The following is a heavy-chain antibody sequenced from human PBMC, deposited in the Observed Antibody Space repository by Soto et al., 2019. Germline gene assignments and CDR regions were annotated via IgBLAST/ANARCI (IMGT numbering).Heavy chain of an antibody. CDR3: ARLGSLGHPYYYAVDV. CDR1: GFIFTDYY. D-gene: IGHD1-26*01. V-gene: IGHV3-11*01. J-gene: IGHJ6*02. Sequence: QVLLVESGGGLVRPGGSLRLSCSASGFIFTDYYMTWILQAPGKGLEWVSHISSDGRDIYYADSMEGRLSVSRDNSENSLFLQMDSLRAEDTAVYYCARLGSLGHPYYYAVDVWGQGTPVTVSS. CDR2: ISSDGRDI.